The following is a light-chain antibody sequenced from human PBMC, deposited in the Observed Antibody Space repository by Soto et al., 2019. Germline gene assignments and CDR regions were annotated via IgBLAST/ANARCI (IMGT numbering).Light chain of an antibody. J-gene: IGKJ5*01. CDR3: QQFNSYPIT. CDR1: QGIRSN. CDR2: AAS. V-gene: IGKV1-9*01. Sequence: DIHLTQSPSLLSTPAGNRINITCRAIQGIRSNLEWYQQKPGKAPKLLIYAASTLQSGVPSRFRGSGSGTEFTLTISSLQPEDFETYYCQQFNSYPITFGQGTRVDIK.